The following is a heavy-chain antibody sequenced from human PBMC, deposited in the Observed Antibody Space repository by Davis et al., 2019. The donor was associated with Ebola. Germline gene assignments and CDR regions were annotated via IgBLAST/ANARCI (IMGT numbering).Heavy chain of an antibody. Sequence: GESLKISCAASGFTFSSYGMHWVRQAPGKGLEWVAVISYDGSNKYYADSVKGRFTISRDNAKNSLYLQMNSLRAEDTAVYYCARRDYYDSSAYMDVWGKGTTVTVSS. CDR1: GFTFSSYG. CDR3: ARRDYYDSSAYMDV. CDR2: ISYDGSNK. D-gene: IGHD3-22*01. J-gene: IGHJ6*03. V-gene: IGHV3-30*12.